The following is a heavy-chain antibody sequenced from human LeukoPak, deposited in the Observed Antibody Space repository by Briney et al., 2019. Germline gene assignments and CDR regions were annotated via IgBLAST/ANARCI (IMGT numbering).Heavy chain of an antibody. V-gene: IGHV4-39*07. Sequence: PSETLSLTCTVSGGSISSGGYYWSWIRQHPGKGLEWIGEIYHSGSTNYNPSLKSRVTISVDKSKNQFSLKLTSVTAADTAVYYCARVLVDDYYDSRGYYRLFDYWGQGTLVTVSS. J-gene: IGHJ4*02. D-gene: IGHD3-22*01. CDR2: IYHSGST. CDR1: GGSISSGGYY. CDR3: ARVLVDDYYDSRGYYRLFDY.